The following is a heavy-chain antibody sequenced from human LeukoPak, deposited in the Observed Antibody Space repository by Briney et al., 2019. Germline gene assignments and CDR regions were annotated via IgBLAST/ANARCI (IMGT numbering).Heavy chain of an antibody. Sequence: GGSLRLSCAASGFTFSTYSMNWVRQAPGKGLEWVSSISSSSSYMYYADSVKGRFTIPRDNAKNSLCLQMNSLRAEDTAVYYCARVLTAPHDGAWGQGTLVTVSS. J-gene: IGHJ5*02. V-gene: IGHV3-21*01. CDR1: GFTFSTYS. CDR2: ISSSSSYM. D-gene: IGHD1-1*01. CDR3: ARVLTAPHDGA.